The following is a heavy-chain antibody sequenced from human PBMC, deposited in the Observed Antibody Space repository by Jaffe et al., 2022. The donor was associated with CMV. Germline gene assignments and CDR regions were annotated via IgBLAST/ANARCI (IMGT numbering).Heavy chain of an antibody. CDR3: ARLGYCSGGSCF. CDR1: GFTFSSYS. V-gene: IGHV3-21*01. Sequence: EVQLVESGGGLVKPGGSLRLSCAASGFTFSSYSMNWVRQAPGKGLEWVSSISSSSSYIYYADSVKGRFTISRDNAKNSLYLQMNSLRAEDTAVYYCARLGYCSGGSCFGGQGTLVTVSS. J-gene: IGHJ4*02. D-gene: IGHD2-15*01. CDR2: ISSSSSYI.